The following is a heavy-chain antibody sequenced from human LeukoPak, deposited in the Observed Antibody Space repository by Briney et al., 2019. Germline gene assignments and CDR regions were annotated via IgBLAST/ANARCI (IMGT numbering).Heavy chain of an antibody. Sequence: GASVKVSCKASGGTFSSYAISWVRQAPGQGLEWMGGIIPIFGAANYAQKFQGRVTITADESTSTAYMELKSLRSDDTAMYFCTRLGSYSPPSTGGNAFDIWGQGTMVTVSS. J-gene: IGHJ3*02. CDR3: TRLGSYSPPSTGGNAFDI. CDR2: IIPIFGAA. D-gene: IGHD1-26*01. CDR1: GGTFSSYA. V-gene: IGHV1-69*13.